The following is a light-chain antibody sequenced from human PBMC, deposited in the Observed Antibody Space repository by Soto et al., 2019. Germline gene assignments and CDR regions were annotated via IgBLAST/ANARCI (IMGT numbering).Light chain of an antibody. J-gene: IGKJ5*01. CDR3: QQYGSSPVIT. Sequence: EIVMTQSPATLSVSPGERATLSCRASQSVSSNLAWYQQKPGQAPRLLIYGASTRATGIPARFSGSGSGTEFTLTISSLQSEDFAVYYCQQYGSSPVITFGQGTRLEIK. V-gene: IGKV3-15*01. CDR2: GAS. CDR1: QSVSSN.